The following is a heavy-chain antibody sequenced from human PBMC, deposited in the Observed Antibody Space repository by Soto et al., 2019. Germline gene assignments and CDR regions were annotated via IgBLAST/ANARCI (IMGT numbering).Heavy chain of an antibody. D-gene: IGHD3-3*01. CDR2: IYYSGST. CDR3: ARGPNDFWSGYYSYYYYGMDV. Sequence: VQLQESGPGLVKPSQTLSLTCTVSGGSISSGGYYWSWIRQHPGKGLEWIGYIYYSGSTYYNPSLKSRVTISVDTSKNQFSLKLSSVTAADTAVYYCARGPNDFWSGYYSYYYYGMDVWGQGTTVTVSS. J-gene: IGHJ6*02. CDR1: GGSISSGGYY. V-gene: IGHV4-31*03.